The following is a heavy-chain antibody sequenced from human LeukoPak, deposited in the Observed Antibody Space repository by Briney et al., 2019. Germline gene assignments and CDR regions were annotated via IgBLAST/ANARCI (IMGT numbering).Heavy chain of an antibody. D-gene: IGHD4-17*01. J-gene: IGHJ6*02. V-gene: IGHV3-23*01. Sequence: PGGSLRLSCSASGFTFSSYAMSWVRQAPGKGLEWVSAISGSGGSTYYADSVKGRFTISRDNSKNTLYLQMNSLRAEDTAVYYCAKPPVTTYYYYYGMDVWGQGTTVTVSS. CDR2: ISGSGGST. CDR1: GFTFSSYA. CDR3: AKPPVTTYYYYYGMDV.